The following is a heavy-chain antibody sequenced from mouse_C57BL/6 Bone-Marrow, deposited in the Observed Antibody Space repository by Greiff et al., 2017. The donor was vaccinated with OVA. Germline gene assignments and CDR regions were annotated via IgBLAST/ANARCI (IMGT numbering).Heavy chain of an antibody. J-gene: IGHJ4*01. V-gene: IGHV1-7*01. D-gene: IGHD4-1*01. CDR2: INPSSGYT. Sequence: QVQLKQSGAELAKPGASVKLSCKASGYTFTSYWMHWVKQRPGQGLEWIGYINPSSGYTKYNQKFKDKATLTADKSSSTACMQLSSLTYEDSAVYYCARWANWYAMDYWGQGTSVTVSS. CDR3: ARWANWYAMDY. CDR1: GYTFTSYW.